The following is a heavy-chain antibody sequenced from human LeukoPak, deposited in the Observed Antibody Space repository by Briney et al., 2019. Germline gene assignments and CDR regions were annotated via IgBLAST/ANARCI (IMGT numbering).Heavy chain of an antibody. CDR1: GYTFTGYY. CDR3: ARPRAGYSSSWDPNFDY. D-gene: IGHD6-13*01. CDR2: INPSGGST. J-gene: IGHJ4*02. Sequence: ASVKVSCKASGYTFTGYYMHWVRQAPGQELEWMGIINPSGGSTSYAQKFQGRVTMTRDTSTSTVYMELSSLRSEDTAVYYCARPRAGYSSSWDPNFDYWGQGTLVTVSS. V-gene: IGHV1-46*01.